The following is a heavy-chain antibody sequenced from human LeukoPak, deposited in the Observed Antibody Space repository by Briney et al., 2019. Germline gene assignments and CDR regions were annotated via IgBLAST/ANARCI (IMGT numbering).Heavy chain of an antibody. D-gene: IGHD1-26*01. CDR3: ARGGWWELLVDY. CDR1: GFTFSSYG. J-gene: IGHJ4*02. CDR2: VKQDGSEK. Sequence: GGSLRLSCAASGFTFSSYGMHWVRQAPGKGLEWVANVKQDGSEKYYVDSVKGRFTISRDNAKNSLYLQMNSLRAEDTAVYYCARGGWWELLVDYWGQGTLVTVSS. V-gene: IGHV3-7*01.